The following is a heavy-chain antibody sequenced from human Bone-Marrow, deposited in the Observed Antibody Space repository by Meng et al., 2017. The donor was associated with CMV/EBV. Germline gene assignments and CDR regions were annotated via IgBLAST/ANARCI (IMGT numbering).Heavy chain of an antibody. V-gene: IGHV2-5*02. CDR3: ARRRYYGSGSLDF. D-gene: IGHD3-10*01. CDR1: GFCLNTSGVG. Sequence: QITSKVCGTTAVTSTHTLTLTCTLSGFCLNTSGVGVGWLRLPTGKALEWLALIYWDDDKRYRPSLKSRLTITKDTSKNQVVLTMTNMDPVDTATYYCARRRYYGSGSLDFWGQGTLVTVLL. CDR2: IYWDDDK. J-gene: IGHJ4*02.